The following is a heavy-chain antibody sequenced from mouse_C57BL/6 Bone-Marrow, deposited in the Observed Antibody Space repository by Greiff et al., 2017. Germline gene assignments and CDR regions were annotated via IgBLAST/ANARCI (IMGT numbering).Heavy chain of an antibody. CDR3: PLLRYPWYFDV. J-gene: IGHJ1*03. Sequence: QVQLQQSGAELARPGASVKLSCKASGYTFTSYGISWVKQRTGQGLEWIGEIYPRSGNTYYNEKFKGKATLTADKSSSTAYMELRSLPSEDSAVYFCPLLRYPWYFDVWGTGTTVTVSS. CDR2: IYPRSGNT. CDR1: GYTFTSYG. D-gene: IGHD1-1*01. V-gene: IGHV1-81*01.